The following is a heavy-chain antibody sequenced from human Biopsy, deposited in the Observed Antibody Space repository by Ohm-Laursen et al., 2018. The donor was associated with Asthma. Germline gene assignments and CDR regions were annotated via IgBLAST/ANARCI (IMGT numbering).Heavy chain of an antibody. D-gene: IGHD1-1*01. CDR3: VRDGTDDAFDI. V-gene: IGHV3-30*01. Sequence: SLRLSCTALGFSFSNFAIHWVRQAPGKGLEWVGVISKDASTQDYADSVKGRFTMARDNSKNTLDLQMNSLREEDTAVYYCVRDGTDDAFDIWGQGTVVSVSS. CDR2: ISKDASTQ. J-gene: IGHJ3*02. CDR1: GFSFSNFA.